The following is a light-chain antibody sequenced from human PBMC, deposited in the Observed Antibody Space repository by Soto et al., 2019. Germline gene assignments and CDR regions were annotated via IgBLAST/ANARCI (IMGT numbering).Light chain of an antibody. Sequence: QSVLTQPPSVSAAPGPEVTICCSGSTSNIGSDYVSWYQQLPGTAPKLLIYENSERPSGIPDSLSGSKSGTSATLGITGPQSGDESDYYCGAWESSLTGGVFGGGTKLTVL. CDR1: TSNIGSDY. J-gene: IGLJ2*01. CDR3: GAWESSLTGGV. V-gene: IGLV1-51*02. CDR2: ENS.